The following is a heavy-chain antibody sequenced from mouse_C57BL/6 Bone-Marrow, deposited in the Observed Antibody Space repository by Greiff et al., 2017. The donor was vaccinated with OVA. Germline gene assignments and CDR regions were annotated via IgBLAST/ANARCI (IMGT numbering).Heavy chain of an antibody. D-gene: IGHD1-1*01. CDR1: GYTFTDYY. Sequence: EVQLQQSGPVLVKPGASVKMSCKASGYTFTDYYMNWVKQSHGKSLEWIGVINPYNGGTSYNQKFKGKATLTVDKSSSTAYMELNSLTSEDSAVYYCARSITTVVDRGQGTLVTVSA. CDR3: ARSITTVVD. V-gene: IGHV1-19*01. CDR2: INPYNGGT. J-gene: IGHJ3*01.